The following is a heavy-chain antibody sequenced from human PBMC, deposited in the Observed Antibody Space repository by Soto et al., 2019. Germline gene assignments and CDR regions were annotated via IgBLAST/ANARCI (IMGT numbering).Heavy chain of an antibody. CDR2: INAGNGNT. J-gene: IGHJ5*02. V-gene: IGHV1-3*01. Sequence: ASVKVSCKASGYTFTRYAMHWGRQAPGQRLEWMGWINAGNGNTKYSQKFQGRVTITRDTSASTAYMELSSLRSEDTAVYYCARSLIVVVPSARGARFDPWGQGTLVTVSS. CDR1: GYTFTRYA. CDR3: ARSLIVVVPSARGARFDP. D-gene: IGHD2-2*01.